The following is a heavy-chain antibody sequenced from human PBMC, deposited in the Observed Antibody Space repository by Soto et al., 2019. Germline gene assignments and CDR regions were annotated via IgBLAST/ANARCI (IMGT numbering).Heavy chain of an antibody. CDR1: GYTISSYP. Sequence: FLVKRACKSSGYTISSYPSSRVRLKHEQGLEWMGRIIPILGIANYAQKFQGRVTITADKSTSTAYMELSSLRSEDTAVYYCARVWDYDILTGDGFDPWGQGTLVIVSS. D-gene: IGHD3-9*01. CDR3: ARVWDYDILTGDGFDP. V-gene: IGHV1-69*04. J-gene: IGHJ5*02. CDR2: IIPILGIA.